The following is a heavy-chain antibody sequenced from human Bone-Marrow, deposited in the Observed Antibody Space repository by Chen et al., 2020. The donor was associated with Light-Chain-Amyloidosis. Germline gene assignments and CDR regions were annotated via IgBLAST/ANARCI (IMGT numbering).Heavy chain of an antibody. CDR3: ARGGSTTGTYYYYMDV. V-gene: IGHV4-34*01. D-gene: IGHD1-1*01. CDR2: INHSGST. CDR1: GGSFSGYY. J-gene: IGHJ6*03. Sequence: QVQLQQWGAGLLKPSETLSLTCAVYGGSFSGYYWSWIRQPPGKGLAWIGEINHSGSTNYNPSLKSRVTISVDTSKNQFSLKLSSVTAADTAVYSCARGGSTTGTYYYYMDVWGKVTTVTVSS.